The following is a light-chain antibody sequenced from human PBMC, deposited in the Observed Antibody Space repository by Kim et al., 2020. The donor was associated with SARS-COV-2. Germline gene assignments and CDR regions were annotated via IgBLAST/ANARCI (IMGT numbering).Light chain of an antibody. J-gene: IGLJ1*01. CDR2: ADD. Sequence: VTTSCAGSGSNIGAGYAVQWYQQLPGTAPKLLIYADDRRPSRIPDRFSASRSGASASLAISGLQAEDEADYYCQSYDSSLSGLYVFGSGTKVTVL. CDR3: QSYDSSLSGLYV. CDR1: GSNIGAGYA. V-gene: IGLV1-40*03.